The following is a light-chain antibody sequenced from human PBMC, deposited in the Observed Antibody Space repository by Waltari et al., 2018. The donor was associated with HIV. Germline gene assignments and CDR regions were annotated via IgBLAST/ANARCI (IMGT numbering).Light chain of an antibody. CDR1: QSVLSSSNNQNY. J-gene: IGKJ4*01. CDR3: QQFYSSPPT. CDR2: WAS. V-gene: IGKV4-1*01. Sequence: DIVMTQSPDSLAVSLGERATLSCKSRQSVLSSSNNQNYLTWYQQKPGQPPKLIMYWASTRKSGVPDRFSGSGSGTDFTLTISSLQAEDVAVYYCQQFYSSPPTFGGGTKVEIK.